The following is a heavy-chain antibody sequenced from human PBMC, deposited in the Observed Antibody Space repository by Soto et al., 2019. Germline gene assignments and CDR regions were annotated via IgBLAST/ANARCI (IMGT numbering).Heavy chain of an antibody. CDR3: ATISEATRWDAD. V-gene: IGHV3-21*01. J-gene: IGHJ4*02. CDR1: GFTFSSYA. D-gene: IGHD1-20*01. CDR2: IDSRSSYI. Sequence: GGSLRLSCAASGFTFSSYAMSWVRQAPGKGLERVSSIDSRSSYIYYADSVKGRFTISRDNAKNSLYLQMDSLRAEDTAIYYCATISEATRWDADWGQGTLVTVSS.